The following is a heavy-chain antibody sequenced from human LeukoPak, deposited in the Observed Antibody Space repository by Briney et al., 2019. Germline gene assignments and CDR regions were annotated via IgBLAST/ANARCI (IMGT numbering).Heavy chain of an antibody. V-gene: IGHV3-9*01. D-gene: IGHD6-6*01. CDR1: GFTFDDYA. CDR3: AKGVWYSSSSGLDY. J-gene: IGHJ4*02. Sequence: HAGGSLRLSCAASGFTFDDYAMHWVRQAPGKGLEWVSGISWNSDRVGYAGSVKGRFTVSRDNAKNSLYLQMNSLRAEDTAVYYCAKGVWYSSSSGLDYWGQGTLVTVSS. CDR2: ISWNSDRV.